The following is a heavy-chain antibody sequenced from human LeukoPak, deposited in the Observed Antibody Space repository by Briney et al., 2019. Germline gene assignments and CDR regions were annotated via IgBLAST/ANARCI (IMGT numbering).Heavy chain of an antibody. J-gene: IGHJ5*01. D-gene: IGHD2-21*01. CDR1: GLTFSRYW. CDR3: ARDIRFPLDS. V-gene: IGHV3-7*04. Sequence: GGSLRLSCAASGLTFSRYWMSWVRQAPGKGLEWVANLKEDGSKDYYVDSVKGRFTISRDNAKNSLYLQMNSLKAEDTAVYYCARDIRFPLDSWGQGTLVTVSS. CDR2: LKEDGSKD.